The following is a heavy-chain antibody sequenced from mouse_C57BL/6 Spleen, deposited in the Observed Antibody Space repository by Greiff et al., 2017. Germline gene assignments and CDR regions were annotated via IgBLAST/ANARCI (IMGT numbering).Heavy chain of an antibody. J-gene: IGHJ4*01. CDR2: IDPSDSYT. V-gene: IGHV1-69*01. D-gene: IGHD1-1*01. Sequence: QVQLQQPGAELVMPGASVKLSCKASGYTFTSYWMHWVKQRPGQGLEWIGEIDPSDSYTNYNQKFKGKSTLTVDKSSSTAYMQLSSLTSEDSAVYYCARTPPHYYGSSWDYAMDYWGQGTSVTVSS. CDR1: GYTFTSYW. CDR3: ARTPPHYYGSSWDYAMDY.